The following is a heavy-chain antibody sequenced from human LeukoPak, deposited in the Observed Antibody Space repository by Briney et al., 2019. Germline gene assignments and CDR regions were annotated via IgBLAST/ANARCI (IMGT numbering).Heavy chain of an antibody. Sequence: GESLKISCKGSGYSFTSYWIGWVRQMPGKGLEWMGIIYPGDSDTRYSPSFQGQVTISADKSISTAYLQWSSLKASDTAMYYCARQSPSGWPISSLDYWGQGTLVTVSS. D-gene: IGHD6-19*01. CDR1: GYSFTSYW. J-gene: IGHJ4*02. V-gene: IGHV5-51*01. CDR2: IYPGDSDT. CDR3: ARQSPSGWPISSLDY.